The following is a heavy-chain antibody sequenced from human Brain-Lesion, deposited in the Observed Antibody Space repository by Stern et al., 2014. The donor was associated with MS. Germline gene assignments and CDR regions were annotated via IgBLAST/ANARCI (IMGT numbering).Heavy chain of an antibody. D-gene: IGHD2-15*01. Sequence: EVQLVESGGGLVQPGGSLRLSCAASGFIFSNSWMSWVRQAPGKGLEWVANTKYDGSEKYYVDSVKGRFTISRDNAKNTLYLQMNNLRAEDTAMYYCAREGYCDYWGQGTLVTVSS. CDR2: TKYDGSEK. J-gene: IGHJ4*02. CDR3: AREGYCDY. V-gene: IGHV3-7*01. CDR1: GFIFSNSW.